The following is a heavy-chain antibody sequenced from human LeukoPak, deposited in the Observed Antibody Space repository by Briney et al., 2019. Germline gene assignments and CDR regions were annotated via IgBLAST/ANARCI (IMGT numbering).Heavy chain of an antibody. D-gene: IGHD6-19*01. CDR1: GGSISSYY. CDR2: NYYSGST. Sequence: SETLSLTCTVSGGSISSYYWRWIRQPPGKGLEWIGYNYYSGSTNYNPSLKSRVTISVDTSKNQFSLKLSSVTAADAAVYYCARSSGWYYFDYWGQGTLVTVSS. J-gene: IGHJ4*02. V-gene: IGHV4-59*01. CDR3: ARSSGWYYFDY.